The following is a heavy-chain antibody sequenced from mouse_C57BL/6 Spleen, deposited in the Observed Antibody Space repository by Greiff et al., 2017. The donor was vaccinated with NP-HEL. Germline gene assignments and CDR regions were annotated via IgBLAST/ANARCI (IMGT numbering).Heavy chain of an antibody. Sequence: EVQLQQSGPELVKPGASVKISCKASGYTFTDYYMNWVKQSHGKSLEWIGDINPNNGGTSYNQKFKGKATLTVDKSSSTAYMELRSLTSEDSAVYYCARSDYGNLYLDYWGQGTTLTVSS. V-gene: IGHV1-26*01. CDR1: GYTFTDYY. CDR3: ARSDYGNLYLDY. CDR2: INPNNGGT. J-gene: IGHJ2*01. D-gene: IGHD2-1*01.